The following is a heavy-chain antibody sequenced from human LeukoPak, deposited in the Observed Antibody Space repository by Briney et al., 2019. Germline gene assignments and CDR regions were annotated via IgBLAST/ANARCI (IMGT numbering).Heavy chain of an antibody. D-gene: IGHD6-19*01. V-gene: IGHV3-73*01. CDR2: IGSKANSYAT. J-gene: IGHJ4*02. CDR1: GFTFSGSA. CDR3: TRSSVAGHLNY. Sequence: GGSLRLSXAASGFTFSGSAMHWVRQASGKGLEWVGRIGSKANSYATAYAASVKGRFTISRDDSKNTAYLQMNSLKTEDTAVYYCTRSSVAGHLNYWGQGTLVTVSS.